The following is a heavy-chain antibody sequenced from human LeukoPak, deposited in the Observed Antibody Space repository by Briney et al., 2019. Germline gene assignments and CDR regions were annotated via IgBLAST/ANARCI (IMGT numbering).Heavy chain of an antibody. D-gene: IGHD3-22*01. CDR2: IYHSGST. J-gene: IGHJ3*02. Sequence: SETLSLTCTVSGYSISSGYYWGWIRQPPGKGLERIGSIYHSGSTYYNPSLKSRVTISVDTSKNQFSLKLSSVTAADTAVYYCARGHYYDSSGYPDDAFDIWGQGTMVTVSS. V-gene: IGHV4-38-2*02. CDR1: GYSISSGYY. CDR3: ARGHYYDSSGYPDDAFDI.